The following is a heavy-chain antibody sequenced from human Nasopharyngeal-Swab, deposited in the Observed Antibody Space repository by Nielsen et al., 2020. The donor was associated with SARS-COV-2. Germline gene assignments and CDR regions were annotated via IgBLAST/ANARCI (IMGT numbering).Heavy chain of an antibody. D-gene: IGHD6-19*01. CDR1: GFTFSDYY. V-gene: IGHV3-11*04. CDR3: ASFLRGQWLADNYYYYGMDV. Sequence: GGSLRLSCAASGFTFSDYYMSWIRQAPGKGLEWVSYISSSGSTIYYADSVKGRFTISRDNAKNSLYLQMNSLRAEDTAVYYCASFLRGQWLADNYYYYGMDVWGQGTTVTVSS. J-gene: IGHJ6*02. CDR2: ISSSGSTI.